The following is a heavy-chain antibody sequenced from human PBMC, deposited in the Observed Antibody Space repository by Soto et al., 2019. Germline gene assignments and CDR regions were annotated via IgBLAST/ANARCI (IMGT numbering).Heavy chain of an antibody. V-gene: IGHV1-24*01. CDR1: GYTLTELS. Sequence: ASVKVSCKVSGYTLTELSIHWVRQAPGKGLEWMGGFDPEDGETIYAQKFQCRVTMTEDTSTDTAYMELSSLRSEDTAGYYCATGAGAGDFDYWGQGTLVTVSS. J-gene: IGHJ4*02. D-gene: IGHD6-19*01. CDR2: FDPEDGET. CDR3: ATGAGAGDFDY.